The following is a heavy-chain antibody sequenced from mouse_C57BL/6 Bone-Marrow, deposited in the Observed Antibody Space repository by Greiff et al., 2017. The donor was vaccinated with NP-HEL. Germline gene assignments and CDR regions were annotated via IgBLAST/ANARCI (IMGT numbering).Heavy chain of an antibody. J-gene: IGHJ2*01. V-gene: IGHV1-82*01. CDR3: ARREVVDY. D-gene: IGHD1-1*01. CDR1: GYAFSSSW. CDR2: IYPGDGDT. Sequence: QVQLQQSGPELVKPGASVKISCKASGYAFSSSWMNWVKQRPGTGLEWIGRIYPGDGDTNYNGKFKGKATLTADKSSSTAYMQLSSLTSEDSAVYFCARREVVDYWGQGTTLTVSS.